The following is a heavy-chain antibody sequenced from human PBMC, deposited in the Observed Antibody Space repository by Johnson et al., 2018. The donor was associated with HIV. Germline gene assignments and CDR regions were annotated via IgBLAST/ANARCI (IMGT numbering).Heavy chain of an antibody. J-gene: IGHJ3*02. CDR1: GFTVSSNY. D-gene: IGHD6-19*01. CDR3: AKDRGGGWYGEYNFDI. CDR2: IYSGGST. V-gene: IGHV3-66*01. Sequence: VQLVESGGGLVQPGGSLRLSCAASGFTVSSNYMSWVRQAPGKGLEWVSVIYSGGSTYYADSVKGRFTISRENSRNTLYLQMNSLRAEDTAVYYCAKDRGGGWYGEYNFDIWGHGTMVTVSS.